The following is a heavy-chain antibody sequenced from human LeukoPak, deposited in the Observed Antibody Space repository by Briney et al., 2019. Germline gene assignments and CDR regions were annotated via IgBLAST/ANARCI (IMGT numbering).Heavy chain of an antibody. Sequence: PSETLSLTCTVSGGSINSYYWSWIRQPPGKGLQWIGCIHYSGSTNYNPSLKSRVTISVDTSKNQFSLKLSSVTAADTAVYYCARSRVYGPFDYWGQGTLVTVSS. CDR1: GGSINSYY. V-gene: IGHV4-59*01. CDR2: IHYSGST. D-gene: IGHD6-13*01. CDR3: ARSRVYGPFDY. J-gene: IGHJ4*02.